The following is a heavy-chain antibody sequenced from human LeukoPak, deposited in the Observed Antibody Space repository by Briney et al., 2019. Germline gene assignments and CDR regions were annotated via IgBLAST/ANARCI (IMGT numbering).Heavy chain of an antibody. CDR2: IYYSGST. D-gene: IGHD3-10*01. J-gene: IGHJ4*02. V-gene: IGHV4-39*07. Sequence: SETLSLTCTVSGGSISSSSYYWGWIRQPPGKGLEWIGSIYYSGSTYYNPSLKSRVTISVDTSKNQFSLKLSSVTAADTAVYYCARVMVRGVMGYWGQGTLVTVSS. CDR1: GGSISSSSYY. CDR3: ARVMVRGVMGY.